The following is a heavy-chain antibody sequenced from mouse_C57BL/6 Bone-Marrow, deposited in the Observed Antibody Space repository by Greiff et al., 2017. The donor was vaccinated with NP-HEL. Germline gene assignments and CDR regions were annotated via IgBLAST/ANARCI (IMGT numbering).Heavy chain of an antibody. D-gene: IGHD3-3*01. CDR1: GYSITSGYD. J-gene: IGHJ1*03. CDR3: AREGWDWYFDV. V-gene: IGHV3-1*01. Sequence: EVQLVESGPGMVKPSQSLSLTCTVTGYSITSGYDWHWIRHFPGNNLEWMGYISYSGSTNYNPFLKSRISITHDTSKNQFFLKLNSVTTEDTATYYWAREGWDWYFDVWGTGTTVTVSS. CDR2: ISYSGST.